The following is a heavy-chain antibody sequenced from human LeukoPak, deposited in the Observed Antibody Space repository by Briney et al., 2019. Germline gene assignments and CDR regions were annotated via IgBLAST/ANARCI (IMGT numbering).Heavy chain of an antibody. J-gene: IGHJ4*02. CDR2: IHSSGST. CDR3: ARDLVI. CDR1: GGSISGGDYS. Sequence: PSETLSLTCTVSGGSISGGDYSWSWIRQHPGKGLDWIGYIHSSGSTYYNPSLKSRLTISVDTSKTQFSLTLTSVTAADAAVYYCARDLVIWGPGTLVTVSS. V-gene: IGHV4-31*03. D-gene: IGHD2-2*01.